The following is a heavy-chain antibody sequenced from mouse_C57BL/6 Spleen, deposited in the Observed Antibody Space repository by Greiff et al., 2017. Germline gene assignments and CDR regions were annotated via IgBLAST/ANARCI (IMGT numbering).Heavy chain of an antibody. Sequence: EVQLVESGGGLVQPKGSLKLSCAASGFTFNTYAMHWVRQAPGKGLEWVARIRRKSSNYATYYADSVKDRFTISRDDSQSMLYLQMNNLKTEDTAMYDYERDGNSLGEDYAMDYWGQGTSVTVSS. CDR1: GFTFNTYA. D-gene: IGHD2-1*01. CDR2: IRRKSSNYAT. V-gene: IGHV10-3*01. J-gene: IGHJ4*01. CDR3: ERDGNSLGEDYAMDY.